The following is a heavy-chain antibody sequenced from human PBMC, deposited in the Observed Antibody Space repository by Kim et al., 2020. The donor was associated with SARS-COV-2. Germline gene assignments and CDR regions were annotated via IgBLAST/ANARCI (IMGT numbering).Heavy chain of an antibody. Sequence: FYYPSLKSRVTISVDTSKNQFSLQLSSVTAADTAVYYCASPIRSGGQYDYWGQGSLVTVSS. D-gene: IGHD2-15*01. V-gene: IGHV4-39*01. J-gene: IGHJ4*02. CDR3: ASPIRSGGQYDY.